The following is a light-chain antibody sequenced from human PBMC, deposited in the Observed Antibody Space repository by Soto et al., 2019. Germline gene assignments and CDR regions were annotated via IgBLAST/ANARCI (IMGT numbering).Light chain of an antibody. CDR1: SSDVGGYNY. Sequence: QSALTQPPSASGSPGQSVTISCTGTSSDVGGYNYDSWYQQHPGKVPKLMIYEVTKRPSGVPDRFSGSKSGNTASLTVSGLQAEDEADYYCSSYAGSNILVFGGGTKLTVL. CDR2: EVT. CDR3: SSYAGSNILV. J-gene: IGLJ3*02. V-gene: IGLV2-8*01.